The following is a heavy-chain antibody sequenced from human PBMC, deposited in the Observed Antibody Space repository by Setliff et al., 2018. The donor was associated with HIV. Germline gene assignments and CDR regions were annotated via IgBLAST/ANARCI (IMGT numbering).Heavy chain of an antibody. CDR1: GYTFTNYF. Sequence: ASVKVSCKASGYTFTNYFRHWVRQAPGEGLEWVGRVDPEDGETRYAMKFQGSVTISADTSTDTTYLSLTSLRSQDTAVYYCAPVRIVGDTEFDYWGQGTVVTVSS. J-gene: IGHJ4*02. CDR3: APVRIVGDTEFDY. CDR2: VDPEDGET. D-gene: IGHD1-26*01. V-gene: IGHV1-69-2*01.